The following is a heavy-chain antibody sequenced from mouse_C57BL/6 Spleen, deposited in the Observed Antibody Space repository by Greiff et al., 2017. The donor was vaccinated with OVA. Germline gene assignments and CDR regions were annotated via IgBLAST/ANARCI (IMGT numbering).Heavy chain of an antibody. Sequence: EVQRVESGGGLVQPKGSLKLSCAASGFSFNTYAMNWVRQAPGKGLEWVARIRSKSNNYATYYADSVKDRFTISRDDSESMLYLQMNNLKTEDTAMYYCVRQGNSYYGYGYAMDYWGQGTSVTVSS. CDR2: IRSKSNNYAT. D-gene: IGHD2-9*01. J-gene: IGHJ4*01. V-gene: IGHV10-1*01. CDR1: GFSFNTYA. CDR3: VRQGNSYYGYGYAMDY.